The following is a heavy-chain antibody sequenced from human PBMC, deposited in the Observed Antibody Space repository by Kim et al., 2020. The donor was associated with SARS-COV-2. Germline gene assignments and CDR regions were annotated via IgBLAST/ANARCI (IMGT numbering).Heavy chain of an antibody. D-gene: IGHD2-8*01. CDR2: VSGSGGNT. Sequence: GGSLRLSCAASGFTFSSYAMSWVRQAPGKGLEWVSTVSGSGGNTYYADSVKGRFTISRDNSRNTLYLQMNSLRAEDTAVYYCAKDMLPRLYYFDYWSQGNLVTVSS. CDR3: AKDMLPRLYYFDY. J-gene: IGHJ4*02. CDR1: GFTFSSYA. V-gene: IGHV3-23*01.